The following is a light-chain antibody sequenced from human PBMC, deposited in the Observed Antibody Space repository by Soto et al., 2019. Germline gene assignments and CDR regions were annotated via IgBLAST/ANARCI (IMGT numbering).Light chain of an antibody. CDR2: KAS. J-gene: IGKJ4*01. CDR1: QSISSW. CDR3: QQYNSYPLT. Sequence: DIQMTQSPSTLSASVGDSVTITCRASQSISSWLDWYQQKPGKAPNRLIYKASSLESGVPSRFSGSGSGTEFTLTISSLQPDDVATYYCQQYNSYPLTFGGGTKVEIK. V-gene: IGKV1-5*03.